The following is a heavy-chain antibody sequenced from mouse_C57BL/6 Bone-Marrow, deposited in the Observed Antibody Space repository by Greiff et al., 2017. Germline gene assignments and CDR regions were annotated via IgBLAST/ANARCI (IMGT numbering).Heavy chain of an antibody. CDR1: GYTFTGYW. Sequence: QVQLQQSGAELMKPGASVKLSCKATGYTFTGYWIEWVKQRPGHGLEWIGEILPGSGSTNYNEKFKGKATFTADTSSNTAYMQLSGLTTEDSAISYSAGPRARAPWFAYWGQGTLVTVSA. J-gene: IGHJ3*01. V-gene: IGHV1-9*01. D-gene: IGHD3-1*01. CDR2: ILPGSGST. CDR3: AGPRARAPWFAY.